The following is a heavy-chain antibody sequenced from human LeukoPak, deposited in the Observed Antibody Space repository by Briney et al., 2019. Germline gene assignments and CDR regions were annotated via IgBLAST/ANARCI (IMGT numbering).Heavy chain of an antibody. J-gene: IGHJ6*03. CDR3: ARVYYGSGSLHYYYYYMDV. V-gene: IGHV3-53*01. CDR1: GLTVSSNY. D-gene: IGHD3-10*01. Sequence: GGSLRLSCAASGLTVSSNYMSWVRQAPGKGLEWVAVVYSGGRTYYADSVKGRFTISRDNSKNTLYLQMNSLRAEDTAAYYCARVYYGSGSLHYYYYYMDVWGKGTTVTISS. CDR2: VYSGGRT.